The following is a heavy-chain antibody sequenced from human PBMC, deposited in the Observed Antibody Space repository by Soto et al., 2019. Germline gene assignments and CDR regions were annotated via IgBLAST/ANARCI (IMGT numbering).Heavy chain of an antibody. CDR2: IYYSGST. J-gene: IGHJ4*02. D-gene: IGHD6-13*01. Sequence: SETLSLTCTVSGGSISSGGYYWSWIRQHPGKGLEWIGYIYYSGSTYYNPSLKSRVTISVDTSKNQFSLKLSSVTAADTAVYYCARVGSSWLRVDYWGQGTLVTVSS. CDR1: GGSISSGGYY. CDR3: ARVGSSWLRVDY. V-gene: IGHV4-31*03.